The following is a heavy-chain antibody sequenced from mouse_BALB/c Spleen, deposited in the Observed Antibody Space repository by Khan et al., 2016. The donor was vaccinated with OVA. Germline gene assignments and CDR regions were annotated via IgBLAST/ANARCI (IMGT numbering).Heavy chain of an antibody. CDR3: ARYYCNCAWYFDV. Sequence: QVQLKESGPGLVAPSQSLSITCTVSGFSLTSYGVHWVRQPPGKGLEWLGVIWTGGSTNYNSALMSRLSISKDNSTSQVFLNMNSLQTDATAMYYAARYYCNCAWYFDVWGAGTTVTVSS. CDR2: IWTGGST. CDR1: GFSLTSYG. V-gene: IGHV2-9*02. D-gene: IGHD2-1*01. J-gene: IGHJ1*01.